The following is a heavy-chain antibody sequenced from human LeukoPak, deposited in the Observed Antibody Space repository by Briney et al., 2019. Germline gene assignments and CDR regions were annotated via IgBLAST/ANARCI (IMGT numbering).Heavy chain of an antibody. J-gene: IGHJ4*02. V-gene: IGHV3-30*02. CDR3: VKSEGLWLMDVDS. CDR1: GFTFSNYG. D-gene: IGHD3-10*01. CDR2: IRNDGSDK. Sequence: GGSLRLSCAASGFTFSNYGIHWVRQAPGKGLEWVGFIRNDGSDKYYADSLKGRFTISRDNSKNTLYLQMHSLRPDDTAVYFCVKSEGLWLMDVDSWGQGTLVTVSS.